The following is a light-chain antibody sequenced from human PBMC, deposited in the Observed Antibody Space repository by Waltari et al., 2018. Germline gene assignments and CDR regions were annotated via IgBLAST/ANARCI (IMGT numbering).Light chain of an antibody. CDR3: QRRRNWPLT. J-gene: IGKJ4*01. V-gene: IGKV3-11*01. CDR1: HSVSWY. Sequence: EIVLRQSPATLSLSPGQRATISCRASHSVSWYLAWYQQRPGQAPRLLIYDASNRDPDIPARFSGSRSETDFTLTISSLEPEDSAVYYCQRRRNWPLTYGGGTKVEIK. CDR2: DAS.